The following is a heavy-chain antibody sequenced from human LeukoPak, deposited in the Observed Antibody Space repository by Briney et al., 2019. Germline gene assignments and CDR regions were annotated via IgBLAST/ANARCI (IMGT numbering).Heavy chain of an antibody. D-gene: IGHD3-9*01. Sequence: GGTLRLSCAASGFSFSSHGINWVRQAPGKGLEWVSGISPSGSISYYADPVKGRFTITRDNSKNTVSLQMNSLRAEDRALFYCARDIDWGAFDAWGQGTLVTVSS. V-gene: IGHV3-23*01. CDR1: GFSFSSHG. CDR3: ARDIDWGAFDA. J-gene: IGHJ5*02. CDR2: ISPSGSIS.